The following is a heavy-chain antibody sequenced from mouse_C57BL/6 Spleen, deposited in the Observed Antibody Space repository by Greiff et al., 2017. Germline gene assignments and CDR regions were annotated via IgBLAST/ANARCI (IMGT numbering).Heavy chain of an antibody. D-gene: IGHD2-2*01. V-gene: IGHV1-53*01. CDR2: INPSNGGT. CDR1: GYTFTSYW. Sequence: QVQLQQPGPELVKPGASVKLSCKASGYTFTSYWMHWVKQRPGQGLEWIGNINPSNGGTNYNEKFKSKATMTVDKSSSTAYMQLSSLTSEDSAVYYCARNGYPLYAMDYWGQGTSVTVSA. CDR3: ARNGYPLYAMDY. J-gene: IGHJ4*01.